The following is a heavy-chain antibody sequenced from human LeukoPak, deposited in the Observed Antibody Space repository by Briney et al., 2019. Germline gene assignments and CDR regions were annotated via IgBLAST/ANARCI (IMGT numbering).Heavy chain of an antibody. CDR1: GFTFSSYS. CDR2: ISSSSSYI. D-gene: IGHD2-21*02. J-gene: IGHJ4*02. CDR3: AREDIRVTLLFDY. V-gene: IGHV3-21*01. Sequence: GGSLRLSCAASGFTFSSYSMNWVRQAPGKGLEWVSSISSSSSYIYYADSVKGRFTISRDNAKNSLYLQMNSLRAEDTAVYYCAREDIRVTLLFDYWGQGTLVTVSS.